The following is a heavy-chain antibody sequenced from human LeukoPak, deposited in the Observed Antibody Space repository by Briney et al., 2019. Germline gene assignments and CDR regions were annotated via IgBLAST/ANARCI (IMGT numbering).Heavy chain of an antibody. Sequence: GGSLRLSCSASGFTFSSYAMHWVRQAPGKGLEYVSAISSNGGSTYYADSVKGRFTISRDNSKNTLYLQMSSLRAEDTAVYYCDGIAVAGTHPVTGGQGTLVTVSS. D-gene: IGHD6-19*01. J-gene: IGHJ4*02. CDR1: GFTFSSYA. CDR2: ISSNGGST. V-gene: IGHV3-64D*06. CDR3: DGIAVAGTHPVT.